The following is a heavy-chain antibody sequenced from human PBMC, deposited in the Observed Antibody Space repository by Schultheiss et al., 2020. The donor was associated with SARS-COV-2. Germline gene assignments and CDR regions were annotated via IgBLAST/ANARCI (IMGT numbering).Heavy chain of an antibody. D-gene: IGHD2-15*01. V-gene: IGHV3-53*05. Sequence: GGSLRLSCAASGFTVSSNYMSWVRQAPGKGLEWVSVIYSGDNTYYADSVKGRFTISRDNSKNTLYLQMNSLRAEDTALYYCAREGCSGGSCYSNNAFDIWGQGTMVTVSS. CDR2: IYSGDNT. CDR1: GFTVSSNY. J-gene: IGHJ3*02. CDR3: AREGCSGGSCYSNNAFDI.